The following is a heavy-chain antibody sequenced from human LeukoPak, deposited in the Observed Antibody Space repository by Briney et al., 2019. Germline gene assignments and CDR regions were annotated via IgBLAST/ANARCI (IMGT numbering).Heavy chain of an antibody. CDR2: ISAYNGNT. Sequence: ASVKVSCKASGYTFTSYGISWVLQAPGQGLEWMGWISAYNGNTNYAQKLQGRVTMTTDTSTSTAYMELRSLRSDDTAAYYCARHYDSSGYFEPDYWGQGTLVTVSS. CDR1: GYTFTSYG. D-gene: IGHD3-22*01. J-gene: IGHJ4*02. CDR3: ARHYDSSGYFEPDY. V-gene: IGHV1-18*01.